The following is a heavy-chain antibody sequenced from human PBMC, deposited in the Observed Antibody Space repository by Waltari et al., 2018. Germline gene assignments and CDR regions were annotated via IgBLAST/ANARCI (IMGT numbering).Heavy chain of an antibody. CDR1: GFTFSSYA. J-gene: IGHJ6*03. CDR2: ISGSGGSK. D-gene: IGHD3-10*01. V-gene: IGHV3-23*04. CDR3: AKTSGGDYYYYYYMDV. Sequence: EVQLVESGGGLVQPGGSLRLSCAASGFTFSSYAMSWVRQAPGKGLEWVSAISGSGGSKYYAYSVKGRFTISRDNSKITLYLQMNSLRAEDTAVYYCAKTSGGDYYYYYYMDVWGKGTTVTVSS.